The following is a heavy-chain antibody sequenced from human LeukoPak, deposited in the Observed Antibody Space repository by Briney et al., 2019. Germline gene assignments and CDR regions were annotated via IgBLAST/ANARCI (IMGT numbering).Heavy chain of an antibody. D-gene: IGHD2-8*01. CDR3: ARDVSN. CDR1: GFTFSSYS. CDR2: ISSSSSTI. V-gene: IGHV3-48*01. Sequence: GGSLRLSGAASGFTFSSYSMNWVRQAPGKGLECVSYISSSSSTIYYADSVKGRFTISRDNAKNSLYLQMNSLRAEDTAVYYCARDVSNWGQGTLVTVSS. J-gene: IGHJ4*02.